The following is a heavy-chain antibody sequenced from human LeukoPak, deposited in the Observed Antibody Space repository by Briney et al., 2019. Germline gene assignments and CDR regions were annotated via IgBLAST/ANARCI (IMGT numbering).Heavy chain of an antibody. CDR2: INPNSGGT. CDR3: ARGPYGSGSRLPYYYYMDV. Sequence: ASVKVSCKASGYTFTGYYMHWVRQAPGQGLEWMGWINPNSGGTNYAQKFQGRVTMTRDTSISTAYMELSRLRSDDTAVYYCARGPYGSGSRLPYYYYMDVWGKGTTVTISS. CDR1: GYTFTGYY. D-gene: IGHD3-10*01. V-gene: IGHV1-2*02. J-gene: IGHJ6*03.